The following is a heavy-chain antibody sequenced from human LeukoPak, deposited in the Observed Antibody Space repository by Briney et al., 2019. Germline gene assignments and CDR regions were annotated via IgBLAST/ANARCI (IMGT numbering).Heavy chain of an antibody. Sequence: GGSLRLSCAASGFTFRRHGMHWVRQAPGKGLEWVAVISYDGSNKNYADSVKGRFTISRGNSKNTLYLQMNSLRAEDTAVYYCAKDRSSSWSFDYWGQGTLVTVSS. J-gene: IGHJ4*02. CDR3: AKDRSSSWSFDY. CDR1: GFTFRRHG. CDR2: ISYDGSNK. V-gene: IGHV3-30*18. D-gene: IGHD6-13*01.